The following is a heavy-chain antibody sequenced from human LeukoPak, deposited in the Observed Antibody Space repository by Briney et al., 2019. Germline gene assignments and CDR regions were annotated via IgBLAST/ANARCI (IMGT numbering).Heavy chain of an antibody. CDR1: GYTFSVHY. Sequence: ASVKVSCRASGYTFSVHYMHWVRQAPGQGLEWMGWINPNTGGTNYAQKLQGGVTMTSDTSISTVYMELRRLRSDDTAVYYCARDMYDFLSAAYYFDYWGQGTLVTVSS. J-gene: IGHJ4*02. D-gene: IGHD3-3*01. CDR3: ARDMYDFLSAAYYFDY. CDR2: INPNTGGT. V-gene: IGHV1-2*02.